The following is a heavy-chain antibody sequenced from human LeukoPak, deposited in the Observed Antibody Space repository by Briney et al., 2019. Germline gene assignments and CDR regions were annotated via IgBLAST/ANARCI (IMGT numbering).Heavy chain of an antibody. D-gene: IGHD3-16*01. V-gene: IGHV4-61*02. CDR2: TSPSAST. CDR1: GGSIISCNYC. Sequence: SETLSLTCTVSGGSIISCNYCWSWIRQPAGKGLEGIVRTSPSASTNYNPSLKSRVTISVDTSNNQFSLRLSSVTAADTAVYYCARPGGTYTTPCDSWGQGTLVTVSS. CDR3: ARPGGTYTTPCDS. J-gene: IGHJ4*02.